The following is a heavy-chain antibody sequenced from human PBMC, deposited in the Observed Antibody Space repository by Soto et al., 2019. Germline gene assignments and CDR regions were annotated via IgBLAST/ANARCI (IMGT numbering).Heavy chain of an antibody. D-gene: IGHD3-22*01. CDR2: ISYDGSNK. CDR3: AKITIRGTMIVGDKDY. Sequence: QVQLVESGGGVVQPGRSLRLSCAASGFTFSSYGMHWVRQAPGKGLEWVAVISYDGSNKYYADSVKGRFTISRDNSKNTLYLQMNSLRAEETAVYYCAKITIRGTMIVGDKDYWGEGTLVTVSS. J-gene: IGHJ4*02. CDR1: GFTFSSYG. V-gene: IGHV3-30*18.